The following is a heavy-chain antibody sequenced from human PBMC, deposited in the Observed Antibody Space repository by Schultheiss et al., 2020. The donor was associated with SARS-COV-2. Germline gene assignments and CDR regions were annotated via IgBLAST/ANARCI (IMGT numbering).Heavy chain of an antibody. CDR1: GYTFTGYY. J-gene: IGHJ4*02. CDR2: IILPVGVA. CDR3: ARGGPFCGGDCYDY. Sequence: SVKVSCKASGYTFTGYYMHWVRQAPGQGLEWMGRIILPVGVANSAQNFQVRVTITADKSTNTVYMELSGLTSEDTAVYYCARGGPFCGGDCYDYWGQGTLVTVSS. V-gene: IGHV1-69*04. D-gene: IGHD2-21*01.